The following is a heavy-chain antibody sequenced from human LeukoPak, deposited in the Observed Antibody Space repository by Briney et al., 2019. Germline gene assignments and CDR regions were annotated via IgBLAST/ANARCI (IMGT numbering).Heavy chain of an antibody. Sequence: GGSLRLSCAASGFTFSSYSMNWVRQAPGKGLEWVSSISDNSNYIYYSDSVEGRFTISRDNAKNSLYLQMNSLRVEDTAVYYCANHFACGSTSCPPFDSWGQGTLVTVSS. V-gene: IGHV3-21*01. J-gene: IGHJ4*02. CDR1: GFTFSSYS. CDR3: ANHFACGSTSCPPFDS. D-gene: IGHD2-2*01. CDR2: ISDNSNYI.